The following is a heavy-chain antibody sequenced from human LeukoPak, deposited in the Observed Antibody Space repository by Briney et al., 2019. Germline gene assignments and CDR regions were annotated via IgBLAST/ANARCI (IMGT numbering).Heavy chain of an antibody. CDR2: IYTSGST. CDR3: VRDGSYGDYYYGMDV. CDR1: GGSISSYY. J-gene: IGHJ6*02. V-gene: IGHV4-4*07. Sequence: SETLSLTCTVSGGSISSYYWSWIRQPAGKGLEWIGRIYTSGSTNYNPSLKSRVTMSVDTSKNQFSLKLSSVTAADTAVYYCVRDGSYGDYYYGMDVWGQGTTVTVSS. D-gene: IGHD4-17*01.